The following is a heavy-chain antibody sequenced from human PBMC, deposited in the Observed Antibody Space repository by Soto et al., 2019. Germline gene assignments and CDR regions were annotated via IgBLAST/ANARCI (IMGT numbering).Heavy chain of an antibody. CDR2: TWSGGRGE. CDR1: GFTFSHYG. D-gene: IGHD3-22*01. V-gene: IGHV3-33*06. J-gene: IGHJ4*02. CDR3: AKDDDTSSHFSLLDF. Sequence: QVQLVESGGGVVQPGTSLRLSCAASGFTFSHYGIHWVRPAPGKGLEWVALTWSGGRGENYADSVRGRFTVSRDNSKTTVYLQMNSLRVEDTAVYYCAKDDDTSSHFSLLDFRGQGTLVTVSS.